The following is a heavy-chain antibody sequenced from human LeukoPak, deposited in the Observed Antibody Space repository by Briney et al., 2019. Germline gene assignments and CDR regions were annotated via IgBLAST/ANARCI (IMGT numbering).Heavy chain of an antibody. CDR3: ARHVGELLSCAFDI. D-gene: IGHD3-10*01. CDR2: MYYSGST. Sequence: SETLSLTCTVSGGSISSYYWSWIRQPPGKGLEWIGYMYYSGSTNYNPSLKSRVTISVDTSKNQFSLKLSSVTAADTAVYYCARHVGELLSCAFDIWGQGTMVTVSS. V-gene: IGHV4-59*08. J-gene: IGHJ3*02. CDR1: GGSISSYY.